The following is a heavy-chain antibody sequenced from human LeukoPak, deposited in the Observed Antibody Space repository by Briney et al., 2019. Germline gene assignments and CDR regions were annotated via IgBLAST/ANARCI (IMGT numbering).Heavy chain of an antibody. CDR2: IYYSGST. Sequence: SETLSLTCTVSGGSISSGDYYWSWIRQPPGKGLEWIGYIYYSGSTYYNPSLKSRVTISVDTSKNQFSLKLSSVTAADTAVYYCARGGSTSCPEAFDIWGQGTMVTVSS. J-gene: IGHJ3*02. CDR1: GGSISSGDYY. CDR3: ARGGSTSCPEAFDI. V-gene: IGHV4-30-4*08. D-gene: IGHD2-2*01.